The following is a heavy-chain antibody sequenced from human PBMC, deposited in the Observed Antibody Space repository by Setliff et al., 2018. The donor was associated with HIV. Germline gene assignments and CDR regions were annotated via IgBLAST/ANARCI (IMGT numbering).Heavy chain of an antibody. CDR3: ARGWGSSGYSRFVGSYYYGMDV. D-gene: IGHD3-22*01. Sequence: SETLSLTCAVSGGSISSGGYSWSWIRQPPGKGLEWIGYIYHSGSTYYNPSLKSRVTISVDRSKNQFSLKLSSVTAADTAVYYCARGWGSSGYSRFVGSYYYGMDVWGQGTTVTVSS. CDR2: IYHSGST. CDR1: GGSISSGGYS. V-gene: IGHV4-30-2*01. J-gene: IGHJ6*02.